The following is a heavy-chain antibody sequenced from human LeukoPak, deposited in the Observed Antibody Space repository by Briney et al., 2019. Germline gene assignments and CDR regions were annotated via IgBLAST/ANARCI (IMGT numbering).Heavy chain of an antibody. CDR3: ARGGLAAPNDY. CDR2: IYYSGST. Sequence: SETLSLTCTVSGGSISSHYWSWIRQPPGKGLGWIGDIYYSGSTNYNPSLKSRVTISVDTSKNQFSLKLSSVTAADTAVYYCARGGLAAPNDYWGQGTLVTVSS. V-gene: IGHV4-59*11. D-gene: IGHD6-13*01. CDR1: GGSISSHY. J-gene: IGHJ4*02.